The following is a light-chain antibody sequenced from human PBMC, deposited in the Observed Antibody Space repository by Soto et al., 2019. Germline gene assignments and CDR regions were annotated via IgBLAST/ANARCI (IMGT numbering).Light chain of an antibody. CDR2: GAS. Sequence: EIVLTPSPATLSLSPGERATLSCRASQSVSSSYLTWYQQKPGQAPRLLFYGASTRATGIPARFSGSGSGTEFTLTISSLQSEDFAVYYCQQYNNWPQSITFGQGTRLEIK. J-gene: IGKJ5*01. CDR1: QSVSSSY. V-gene: IGKV3-15*01. CDR3: QQYNNWPQSIT.